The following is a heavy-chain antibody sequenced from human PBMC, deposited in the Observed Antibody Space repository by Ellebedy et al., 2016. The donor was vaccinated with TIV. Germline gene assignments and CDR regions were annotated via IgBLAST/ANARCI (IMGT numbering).Heavy chain of an antibody. CDR2: ISYDGSNK. CDR1: GFTFSSYG. Sequence: GGSLRLXXAASGFTFSSYGMHWVRQAPGKGLEWVAVISYDGSNKYYADSVKGRFTISRDNSKNTLYLQMNSLRAKDTAVYYCAKGGYCSSTSCYRYAFDIWGQGTMVTVSS. V-gene: IGHV3-30*18. CDR3: AKGGYCSSTSCYRYAFDI. D-gene: IGHD2-2*01. J-gene: IGHJ3*02.